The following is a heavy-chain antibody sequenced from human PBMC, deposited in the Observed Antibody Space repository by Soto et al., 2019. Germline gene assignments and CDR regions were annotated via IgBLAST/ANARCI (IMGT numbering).Heavy chain of an antibody. V-gene: IGHV4-59*01. D-gene: IGHD2-15*01. J-gene: IGHJ4*02. CDR2: TYYNGIT. CDR3: ARIDAGGRIFDH. Sequence: PPETPARPCTVSGGSFCSYYWTWSRQPPGTGLQYVGYTYYNGITNYNPSLKSRVTISLDTSQNQSSLKLISLTAADTALYFCARIDAGGRIFDHWGQGAQVTVSS. CDR1: GGSFCSYY.